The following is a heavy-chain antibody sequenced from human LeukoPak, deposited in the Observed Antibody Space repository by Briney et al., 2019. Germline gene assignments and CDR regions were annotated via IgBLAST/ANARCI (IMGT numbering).Heavy chain of an antibody. J-gene: IGHJ4*02. CDR1: GYTFTSYD. V-gene: IGHV1-8*01. Sequence: ASVKVSCKASGYTFTSYDINWVRQATGQGLEWMGWMNPNRGDAGYAQRFQGRVTMTGNTAIDTAYMQLNSLTSDDTAVYYCARGLSDGYNIFDYWGQGTLVTVSS. CDR3: ARGLSDGYNIFDY. D-gene: IGHD5-24*01. CDR2: MNPNRGDA.